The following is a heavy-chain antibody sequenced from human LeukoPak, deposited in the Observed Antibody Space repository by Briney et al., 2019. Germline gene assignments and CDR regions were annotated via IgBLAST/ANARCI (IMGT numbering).Heavy chain of an antibody. D-gene: IGHD2-2*01. V-gene: IGHV3-64*01. Sequence: PGGSLGLSCAASGFTFSSYAMHWVRQAPGKGLEYVSAISSNGGSTYYANSVKGRFTISRDNSKNTLYLQMGSLRAEDMAVYYCARDESPTIVVVPAALFYWGQGTLVTVSS. CDR1: GFTFSSYA. CDR3: ARDESPTIVVVPAALFY. CDR2: ISSNGGST. J-gene: IGHJ4*02.